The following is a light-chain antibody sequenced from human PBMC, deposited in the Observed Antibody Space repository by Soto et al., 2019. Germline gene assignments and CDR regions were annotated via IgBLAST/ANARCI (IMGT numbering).Light chain of an antibody. J-gene: IGKJ4*01. CDR1: KSIDFN. V-gene: IGKV3-15*01. CDR2: GAS. CDR3: QQYNNSLT. Sequence: EIVMTQSPATLSVSPGERVTLSCRASKSIDFNLAGYQQKPGQAPRLLIYGASNRATGIPARFSGSGSGTEFTLTISSLQSEAFALHYCQQYNNSLTFGGGTKVDIK.